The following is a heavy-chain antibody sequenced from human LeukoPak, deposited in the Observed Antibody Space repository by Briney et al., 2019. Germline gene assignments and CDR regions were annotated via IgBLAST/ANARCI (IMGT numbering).Heavy chain of an antibody. V-gene: IGHV3-48*03. CDR1: GFTFGSYE. D-gene: IGHD1-26*01. Sequence: PGGSLRLSCAASGFTFGSYEMNWVRQSPGEGLEWLSYISTSGSTIMYAGSVKGRLTISRDNGNNSLYLHLHSLRAEDTAVYYCARAHSGSYHPYFDHWGQGTVVTVSS. CDR2: ISTSGSTI. J-gene: IGHJ4*02. CDR3: ARAHSGSYHPYFDH.